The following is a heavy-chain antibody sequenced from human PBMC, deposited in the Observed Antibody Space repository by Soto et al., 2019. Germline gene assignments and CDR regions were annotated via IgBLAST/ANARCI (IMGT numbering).Heavy chain of an antibody. Sequence: EVQLSESGGGVVQPGGSLRLSCAASGVTFSRYGMSWVRQAPGKGLEWVSAITGSGDSTYYADSVKGRFTISRDSSNNTVYLQMNSLRADDTAVYYCVKLRLELLYLDSWGLGALVIVSS. D-gene: IGHD1-7*01. CDR2: ITGSGDST. CDR3: VKLRLELLYLDS. CDR1: GVTFSRYG. J-gene: IGHJ4*02. V-gene: IGHV3-23*01.